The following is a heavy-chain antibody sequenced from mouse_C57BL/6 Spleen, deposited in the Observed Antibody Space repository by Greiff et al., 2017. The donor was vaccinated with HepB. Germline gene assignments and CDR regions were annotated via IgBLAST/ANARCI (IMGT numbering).Heavy chain of an antibody. V-gene: IGHV7-3*01. Sequence: DVMLVESGGGLVQPGGSLSLSCAASGFTFTDYYMSWVRQPPGKALEWLGFIRNKANGYTTEYSASVKGRFTISRDNSQSILYLQMNALRAEDSATYYCARSDGYYVWFAYWGQGTLVTVSA. CDR1: GFTFTDYY. J-gene: IGHJ3*01. CDR2: IRNKANGYTT. D-gene: IGHD2-3*01. CDR3: ARSDGYYVWFAY.